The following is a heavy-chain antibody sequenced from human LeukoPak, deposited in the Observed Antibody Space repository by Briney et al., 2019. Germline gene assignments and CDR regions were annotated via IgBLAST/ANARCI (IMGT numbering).Heavy chain of an antibody. J-gene: IGHJ4*02. D-gene: IGHD3-10*01. CDR2: INSDGSST. V-gene: IGHV3-74*01. Sequence: GGSLRLPCAASGFPFSNYWMHWVRQAPGKGLVWVSRINSDGSSTDNADSVKGRFTNSRDNAKNTLYLQMNSLRAEDTAVYYCARGEVYGSGKTDYWGQGTLVTVSS. CDR3: ARGEVYGSGKTDY. CDR1: GFPFSNYW.